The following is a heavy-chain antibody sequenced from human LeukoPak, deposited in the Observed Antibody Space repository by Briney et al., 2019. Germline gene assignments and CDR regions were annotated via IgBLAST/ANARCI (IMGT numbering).Heavy chain of an antibody. CDR3: AKETYFHRSADRAY. V-gene: IGHV3-23*01. CDR1: GFTFSTYA. CDR2: ICGSGGRS. D-gene: IGHD2/OR15-2a*01. J-gene: IGHJ4*02. Sequence: PGGSPRLSCAASGFTFSTYAMTWVRQAPGKGLEWVSTICGSGGRSYDADSVKGRFTISRDNSKNTLYLQMNSLRAEDTAVYYCAKETYFHRSADRAYWGQGTLVIVSS.